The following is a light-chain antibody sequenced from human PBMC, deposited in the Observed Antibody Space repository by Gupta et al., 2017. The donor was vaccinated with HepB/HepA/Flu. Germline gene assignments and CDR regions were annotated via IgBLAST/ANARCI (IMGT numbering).Light chain of an antibody. CDR3: QQYKNYPRT. Sequence: DIQMTQSPSTLSASVGDRVTITCRASQNTGYWLAWFQQKPGKAPNLLISKTSTLESGVPSRFSGSGSGTEFTLTISSLQPDDFATYYCQQYKNYPRTFGQGTKVEIK. V-gene: IGKV1-5*03. J-gene: IGKJ1*01. CDR1: QNTGYW. CDR2: KTS.